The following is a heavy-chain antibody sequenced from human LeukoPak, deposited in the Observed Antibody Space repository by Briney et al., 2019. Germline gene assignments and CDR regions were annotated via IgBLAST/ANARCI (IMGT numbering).Heavy chain of an antibody. V-gene: IGHV3-21*01. Sequence: GGSLRLSCAASGFTFSSYSMNWVRQAPGKGLEWVSSISSSSSYIYYADSVKGRFTISRDNAKNSLYLQMNSLRAEDTAVYYCARPTASYYYDSSGYYYVDYWGQGTLVTVSS. CDR2: ISSSSSYI. CDR1: GFTFSSYS. J-gene: IGHJ4*02. D-gene: IGHD3-22*01. CDR3: ARPTASYYYDSSGYYYVDY.